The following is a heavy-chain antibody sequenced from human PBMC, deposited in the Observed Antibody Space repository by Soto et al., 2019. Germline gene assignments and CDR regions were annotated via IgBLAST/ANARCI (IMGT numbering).Heavy chain of an antibody. CDR3: ARGRYCLTGRCFPNWFDS. J-gene: IGHJ5*01. Sequence: TLSLTCSVSGDSISTVDYFWAWVRQPPGQALEYIGYIYKSATTYYNPSFESRVAISLDTSKSQFSLNVTSLTAADTAVYFCARGRYCLTGRCFPNWFDSWGQGTLVTVSS. V-gene: IGHV4-30-4*01. CDR2: IYKSATT. CDR1: GDSISTVDYF. D-gene: IGHD2-15*01.